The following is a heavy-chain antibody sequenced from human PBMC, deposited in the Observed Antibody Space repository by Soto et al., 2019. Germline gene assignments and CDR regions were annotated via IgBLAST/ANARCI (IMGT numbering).Heavy chain of an antibody. J-gene: IGHJ5*02. CDR1: GDSVSSNSAA. V-gene: IGHV6-1*01. D-gene: IGHD5-12*01. Sequence: SETLSLTCAISGDSVSSNSAAWNWIRQSPSRGLEWLGRTYYKSKWYNEYSPSVQSRMTVNADTSKNLFSLQLNSVTPEDTAVYFCAKGDNLGPKTGYAFDPWGQGIMVTVSS. CDR3: AKGDNLGPKTGYAFDP. CDR2: TYYKSKWYN.